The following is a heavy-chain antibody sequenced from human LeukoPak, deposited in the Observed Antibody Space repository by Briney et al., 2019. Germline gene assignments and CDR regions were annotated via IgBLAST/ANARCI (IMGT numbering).Heavy chain of an antibody. CDR2: ISWHSGSI. CDR3: AKGITMVRGVIIGGDAFDI. J-gene: IGHJ3*02. D-gene: IGHD3-10*01. V-gene: IGHV3-9*01. Sequence: PGGSLRLSCAVSGFTFEDYAMHWVRQAPRKGLEWVSGISWHSGSIGYADSVKGRFTISRDNAKNSLYLQMNSLRAEDTALYYCAKGITMVRGVIIGGDAFDIWGQGTMVTVSS. CDR1: GFTFEDYA.